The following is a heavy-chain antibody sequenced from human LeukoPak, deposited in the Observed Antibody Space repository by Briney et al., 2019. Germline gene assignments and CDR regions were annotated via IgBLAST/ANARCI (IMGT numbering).Heavy chain of an antibody. D-gene: IGHD3-3*01. Sequence: GGSLRLSCAASGFTFSSYWMHWVRQAPGKGLVWVSRINSDGNNTSYADSVKGRFTISRDNAKNTLYLQMNSLRAEDTAVYYCVSDFWSGYYTPMGVNYWGQGTLVTVSS. CDR1: GFTFSSYW. V-gene: IGHV3-74*01. J-gene: IGHJ4*02. CDR2: INSDGNNT. CDR3: VSDFWSGYYTPMGVNY.